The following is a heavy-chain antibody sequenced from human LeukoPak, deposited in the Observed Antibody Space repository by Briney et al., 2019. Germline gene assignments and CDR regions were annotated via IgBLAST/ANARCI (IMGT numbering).Heavy chain of an antibody. CDR2: IQSKTGGGTA. V-gene: IGHV3-15*01. Sequence: GGSLRLSCAASGFTFSGTWMTWVRQAPGKGLECVGFIQSKTGGGTADSATPVKGRFTVSRDDSKNTLYLQMNSLKTEDTAVYYCTTWSSQFDYWGQGTLVTVSS. D-gene: IGHD6-6*01. CDR1: GFTFSGTW. CDR3: TTWSSQFDY. J-gene: IGHJ4*02.